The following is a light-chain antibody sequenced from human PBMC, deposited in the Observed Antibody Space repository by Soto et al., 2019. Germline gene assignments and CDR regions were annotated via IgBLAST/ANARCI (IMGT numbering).Light chain of an antibody. Sequence: IQMTQSPSSLSASVGDRVTITCRASRYIKSDLSWYQQRPGQAPKVFIYGASSVQSGVPSRFSGSGSGTDFTLTIRSLQPEDFATYYCLQDYNYPWRFGQGTKVDIK. CDR2: GAS. CDR3: LQDYNYPWR. J-gene: IGKJ1*01. CDR1: RYIKSD. V-gene: IGKV1-6*01.